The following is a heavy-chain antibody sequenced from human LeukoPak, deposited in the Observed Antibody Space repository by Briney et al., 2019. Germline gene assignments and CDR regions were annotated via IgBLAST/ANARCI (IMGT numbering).Heavy chain of an antibody. J-gene: IGHJ4*02. V-gene: IGHV1-2*02. CDR2: INPNSGGT. D-gene: IGHD3-10*01. CDR1: GYTFTGYY. Sequence: ASVKVSCKASGYTFTGYYMHWVRQAPGQGLEWMGWINPNSGGTNYAQKFQGRVTMTRDTSISTAYMELSRLRSDDTAVYYCARVYGSGSYTPDYWGQGTLVTVSS. CDR3: ARVYGSGSYTPDY.